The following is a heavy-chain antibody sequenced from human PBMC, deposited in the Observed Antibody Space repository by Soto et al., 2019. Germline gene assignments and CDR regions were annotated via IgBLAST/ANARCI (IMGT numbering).Heavy chain of an antibody. J-gene: IGHJ4*02. CDR2: ISSSGSSV. Sequence: ESGGGLVQPGGSLRLSCAASGFTFSTYEMNWVRQAPGKGLEWLSYISSSGSSVNYADSVKGRFTISRDNAKNLLYLQMDSLRAEDTAVYYCASVLWFGEFDWGQGTLVTVSS. V-gene: IGHV3-48*03. CDR1: GFTFSTYE. CDR3: ASVLWFGEFD. D-gene: IGHD3-10*01.